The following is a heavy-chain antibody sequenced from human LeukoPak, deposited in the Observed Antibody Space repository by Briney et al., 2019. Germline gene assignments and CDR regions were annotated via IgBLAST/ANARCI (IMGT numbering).Heavy chain of an antibody. CDR2: ISSNGGST. D-gene: IGHD4-11*01. CDR3: ARASYRGGSDY. V-gene: IGHV3-64*01. Sequence: GGSLRLSCAASGFTFSSYAMHWVRQAPGKGLEYVSAISSNGGSTYYANSVKGRFTISRDNAKNSLYLQMNSLRAEDTAVYYCARASYRGGSDYWGQGTLVTVSS. J-gene: IGHJ4*02. CDR1: GFTFSSYA.